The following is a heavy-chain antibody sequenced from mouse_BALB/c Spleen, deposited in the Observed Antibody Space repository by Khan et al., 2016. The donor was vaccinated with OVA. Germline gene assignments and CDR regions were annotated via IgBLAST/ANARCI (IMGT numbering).Heavy chain of an antibody. V-gene: IGHV1S135*01. J-gene: IGHJ3*01. CDR2: IDPFSGGT. CDR3: TRHGSVAWFSY. Sequence: EVQLQQSGPELMKPGASVKISCKASGYSFTTYYIHWVIQSHGTSLEWIGYIDPFSGGTTYNQKFNGMATLTVDKSSSTAYIHLTNLTYEDSAVYYCTRHGSVAWFSYWGPGTLVTVSA. CDR1: GYSFTTYY. D-gene: IGHD2-2*01.